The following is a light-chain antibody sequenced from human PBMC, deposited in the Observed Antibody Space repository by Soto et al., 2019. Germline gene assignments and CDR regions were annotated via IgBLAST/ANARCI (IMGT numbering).Light chain of an antibody. CDR3: VQRTTWPWT. CDR1: QSVSSH. Sequence: ETVLRQSPGTMSLSPGERAALSCRASQSVSSHLAWYQQKPGQAPRLLIYDASNRATGIPARFSGSGSGTDFTLTISSLEPEDFAVYHCVQRTTWPWTCGQGSKVEIK. V-gene: IGKV3-11*01. J-gene: IGKJ1*01. CDR2: DAS.